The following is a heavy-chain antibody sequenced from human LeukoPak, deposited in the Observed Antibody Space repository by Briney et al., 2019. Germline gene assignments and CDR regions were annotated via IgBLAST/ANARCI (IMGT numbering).Heavy chain of an antibody. V-gene: IGHV4-59*08. Sequence: SETLSLTCTVSGGSISSYYWSWIRQPPGKGLEWIGYIYYSGSTNYNPSLKSRVTISVDTSKNQFSLKLSSVTAADTAVYYCARQGSSSWSKLYCFDYWGQGTLVTVSS. D-gene: IGHD6-13*01. CDR1: GGSISSYY. J-gene: IGHJ4*02. CDR3: ARQGSSSWSKLYCFDY. CDR2: IYYSGST.